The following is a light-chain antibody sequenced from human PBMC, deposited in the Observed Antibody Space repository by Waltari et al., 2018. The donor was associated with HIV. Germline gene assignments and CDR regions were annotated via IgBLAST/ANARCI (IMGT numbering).Light chain of an antibody. CDR3: ATWDDTLSGHVV. V-gene: IGLV1-47*01. CDR2: RNK. J-gene: IGLJ2*01. Sequence: QSVLTQPPSASGTPGQRITISCSGSRSNIGSNSVYWYQQLPGTAPKLLVSRNKQRPSGVPDRFSGSKSGTSASLAISGLRSEDEADYYCATWDDTLSGHVVFGGGTKLNVL. CDR1: RSNIGSNS.